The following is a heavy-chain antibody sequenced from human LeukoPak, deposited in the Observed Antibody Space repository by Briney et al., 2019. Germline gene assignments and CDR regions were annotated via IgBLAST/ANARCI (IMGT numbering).Heavy chain of an antibody. Sequence: SETLSLTCTVSGGSISSSSYYWGWIRQPPGKGLEWIGSINFSGSTYYNPSLKSRVTISVDTSKNQFSLKLSSVTAADAAVYYCATDLKRSSWYFDYWGQGTLVTVSS. V-gene: IGHV4-39*07. D-gene: IGHD6-13*01. CDR3: ATDLKRSSWYFDY. CDR1: GGSISSSSYY. J-gene: IGHJ4*02. CDR2: INFSGST.